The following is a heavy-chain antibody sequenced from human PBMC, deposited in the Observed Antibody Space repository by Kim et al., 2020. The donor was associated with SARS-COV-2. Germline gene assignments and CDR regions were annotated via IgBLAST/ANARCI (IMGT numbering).Heavy chain of an antibody. CDR3: ARENYISGTFSGWFDP. D-gene: IGHD3-10*01. J-gene: IGHJ5*02. CDR2: IHYSGSN. Sequence: SETLSLTCTVSGASISNGDHYWSWIRQTPGKGLEWIGYIHYSGSNFYNPSFESRLVISLDTSKNQFSLKLTSVTAADTAVYYCARENYISGTFSGWFDPWGQGILVTVSS. CDR1: GASISNGDHY. V-gene: IGHV4-30-4*01.